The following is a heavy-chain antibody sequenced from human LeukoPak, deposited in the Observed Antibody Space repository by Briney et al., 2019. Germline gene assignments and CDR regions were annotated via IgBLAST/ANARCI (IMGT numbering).Heavy chain of an antibody. D-gene: IGHD5-18*01. CDR2: ISAYNGNT. CDR3: ARVGYSYGYYYGMDV. Sequence: GASVKVSCKASGYTFTSYGISWVRQPPGQGLEWMGWISAYNGNTNYAQKLQGRVTMTTDTSTSTAYMELRSLRSDDTAVYYCARVGYSYGYYYGMDVWGQGTTVTVSS. V-gene: IGHV1-18*01. J-gene: IGHJ6*02. CDR1: GYTFTSYG.